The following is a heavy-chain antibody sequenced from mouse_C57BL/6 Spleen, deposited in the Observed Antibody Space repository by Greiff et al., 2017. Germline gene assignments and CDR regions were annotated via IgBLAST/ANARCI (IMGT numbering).Heavy chain of an antibody. CDR1: GYTFTSYW. Sequence: QVQLKQPGAELVKPGASVKLSCKASGYTFTSYWMHWVKQRPGRGLEWIGRIDPNSGGTKYNEKFKSKATLTVDKPSSTAYMQLSSLTSEDSAVYYCARKSIDSSGYDYAMDYWGQGTSVTVSS. D-gene: IGHD3-2*02. CDR2: IDPNSGGT. V-gene: IGHV1-72*01. CDR3: ARKSIDSSGYDYAMDY. J-gene: IGHJ4*01.